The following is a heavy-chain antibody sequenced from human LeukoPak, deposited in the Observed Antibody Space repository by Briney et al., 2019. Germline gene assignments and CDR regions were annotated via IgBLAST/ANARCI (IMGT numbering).Heavy chain of an antibody. CDR3: ARGRSSGYVP. V-gene: IGHV1-8*03. J-gene: IGHJ5*02. Sequence: ASVKVSCKASGYTFTSYDIDWVRQATGQGLEWMGWMNPNSGNTGYAQRFQGRVTITRNTSISTAYMELSSLRSEDTAVYYCARGRSSGYVPWGQGTLVTVSS. CDR2: MNPNSGNT. CDR1: GYTFTSYD. D-gene: IGHD5-12*01.